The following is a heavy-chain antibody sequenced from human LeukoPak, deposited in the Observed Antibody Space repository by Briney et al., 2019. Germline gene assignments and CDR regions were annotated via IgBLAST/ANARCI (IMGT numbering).Heavy chain of an antibody. V-gene: IGHV4-34*01. J-gene: IGHJ3*02. CDR1: GGSFSGYY. Sequence: PSETLSLTCAVYGGSFSGYYWSWIRQPPGKGLEWIGEINHSGSTNYNPSLKSRVTISVDTSKKQFSLKLSSVTAADTAVYYCAREGYGSGPPPNAFDIWGQGTMVTVSS. D-gene: IGHD3-10*01. CDR3: AREGYGSGPPPNAFDI. CDR2: INHSGST.